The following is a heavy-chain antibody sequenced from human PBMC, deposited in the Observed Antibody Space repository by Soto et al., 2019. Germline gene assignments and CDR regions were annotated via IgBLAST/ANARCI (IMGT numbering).Heavy chain of an antibody. CDR1: GFTFSSYA. CDR2: ISYDGSNK. Sequence: QVQLVESGGGVVQPGRSLRLSCAASGFTFSSYAMHWVRQAPGKGLEWVAVISYDGSNKYYADSVKGRFTISRDHSKDTLYLQMNSLSAEETAVYYCARDPQDYGDYEYFQHWGQGSLVTVSS. D-gene: IGHD4-17*01. CDR3: ARDPQDYGDYEYFQH. V-gene: IGHV3-30-3*01. J-gene: IGHJ1*01.